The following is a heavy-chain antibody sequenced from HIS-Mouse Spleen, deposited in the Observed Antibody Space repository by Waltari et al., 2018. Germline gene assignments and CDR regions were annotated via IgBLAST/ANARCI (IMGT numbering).Heavy chain of an antibody. D-gene: IGHD6-19*01. CDR3: ARIAEGYSSGWYAFDY. J-gene: IGHJ4*02. CDR2: IDWDDDK. V-gene: IGHV2-70*15. CDR1: GFSLSTSGMC. Sequence: QVTLRESGPALVKPTQTLTLTCTFSGFSLSTSGMCVGWIRQPPGKALGWLARIDWDDDKYYSTYLKTRLTISKDTSKNQVVLTMTNMDPVDTATYYCARIAEGYSSGWYAFDYWGQGTLVTVSS.